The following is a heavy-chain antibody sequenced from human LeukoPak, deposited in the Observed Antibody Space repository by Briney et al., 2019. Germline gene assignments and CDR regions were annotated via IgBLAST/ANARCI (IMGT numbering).Heavy chain of an antibody. Sequence: ASVKVSCKGSGYTFTGYYMHWVRQAPGQGLEWMGRINPNSGGTNYAQKFQGRVTMTRDTSISTAYMELSRLRSDDTAVYYCARGGSVFGLSLNWFDPWGQGTLVTVSS. D-gene: IGHD3/OR15-3a*01. V-gene: IGHV1-2*06. CDR3: ARGGSVFGLSLNWFDP. CDR1: GYTFTGYY. J-gene: IGHJ5*02. CDR2: INPNSGGT.